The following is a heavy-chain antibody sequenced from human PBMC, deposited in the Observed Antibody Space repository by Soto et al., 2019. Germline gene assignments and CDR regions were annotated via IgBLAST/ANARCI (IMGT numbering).Heavy chain of an antibody. J-gene: IGHJ4*02. CDR3: ARDSYDILTGYPI. D-gene: IGHD3-9*01. CDR2: INHSGST. Sequence: PSETLSLTCAVYGGSFSGYYWSWIRQPPGKGLEWIGEINHSGSTNYNPSLKSRVTISVDTSKNQFSLKLSSVTAADTAVYYCARDSYDILTGYPIWGQGTLVTVSS. V-gene: IGHV4-34*01. CDR1: GGSFSGYY.